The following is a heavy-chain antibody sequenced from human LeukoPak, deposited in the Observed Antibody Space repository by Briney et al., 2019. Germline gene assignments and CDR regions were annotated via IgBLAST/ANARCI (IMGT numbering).Heavy chain of an antibody. Sequence: SETLSLTCAVSGGSISSGGYSWSWIRQPPGKGLEWIGYIYHSGSTYYNPSLKSRVTISVDRSKNQFSLKLSSVTAADTAVYYCARDSGFGEPRWFDPWGQGTLVTVSS. D-gene: IGHD3-10*01. J-gene: IGHJ5*02. V-gene: IGHV4-30-2*01. CDR2: IYHSGST. CDR3: ARDSGFGEPRWFDP. CDR1: GGSISSGGYS.